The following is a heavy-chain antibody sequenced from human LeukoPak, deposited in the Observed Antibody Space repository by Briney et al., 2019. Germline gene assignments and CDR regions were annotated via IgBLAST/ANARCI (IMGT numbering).Heavy chain of an antibody. CDR3: ARKGRLAPDAFDI. J-gene: IGHJ3*02. CDR2: IKQDGSEK. CDR1: GFTFSSYW. D-gene: IGHD3-9*01. Sequence: GGSLRLSCAASGFTFSSYWMSWVRQAPGKGLEWVANIKQDGSEKYYVDSVKGRFTISRDNAKNSLYLQMNSLRAEDTAVYYCARKGRLAPDAFDIWGQGTMVTVSS. V-gene: IGHV3-7*01.